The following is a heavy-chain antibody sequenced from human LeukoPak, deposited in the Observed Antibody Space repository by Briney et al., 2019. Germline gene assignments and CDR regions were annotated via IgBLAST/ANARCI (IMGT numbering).Heavy chain of an antibody. CDR2: IHGDGIST. D-gene: IGHD4-17*01. J-gene: IGHJ2*01. CDR1: GFTFSTYL. V-gene: IGHV3-74*01. Sequence: GGSLRLSCAASGFTFSTYLMHWVRQAPGKGLVWVSRIHGDGISTTHADSVKGRFTISRDNAKNSLYLQMNSLRAEDTAVYYCARGAAVTTDWYFDLWGRGTLVTVSS. CDR3: ARGAAVTTDWYFDL.